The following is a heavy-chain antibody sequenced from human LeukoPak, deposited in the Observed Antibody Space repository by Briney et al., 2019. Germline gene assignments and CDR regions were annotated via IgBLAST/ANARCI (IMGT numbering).Heavy chain of an antibody. CDR3: AKVPDPYSGSYSLDY. Sequence: GGTLRLSCAASGFTFRDYGMSWVRQAPGKGLEWVSAISGSGGSTYYADSVKGRFTISRDNSKNTLYLQMNSLRAEDTAVYYCAKVPDPYSGSYSLDYWGQGTLVTVSS. J-gene: IGHJ4*02. CDR1: GFTFRDYG. CDR2: ISGSGGST. D-gene: IGHD1-26*01. V-gene: IGHV3-23*01.